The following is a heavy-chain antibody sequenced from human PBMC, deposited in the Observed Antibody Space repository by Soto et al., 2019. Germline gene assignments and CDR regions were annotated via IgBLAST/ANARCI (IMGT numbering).Heavy chain of an antibody. D-gene: IGHD3-22*01. CDR1: GYTFTSYG. Sequence: ASVKVSCKASGYTFTSYGITWVRQAPGQGLEWMGWISAYSGNTNYAQKLQGRVTMTTDTSTSTAYMELSRLRSDDTAVYYCARAISSGYYPFFDYWGQGTLVTVSS. CDR2: ISAYSGNT. J-gene: IGHJ4*02. CDR3: ARAISSGYYPFFDY. V-gene: IGHV1-18*01.